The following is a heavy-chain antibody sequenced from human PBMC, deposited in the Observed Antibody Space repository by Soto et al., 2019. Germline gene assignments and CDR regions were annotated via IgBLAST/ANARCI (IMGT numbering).Heavy chain of an antibody. CDR2: IIPILGIA. J-gene: IGHJ4*02. V-gene: IGHV1-69*02. D-gene: IGHD3-22*01. CDR1: GGTFSSYT. Sequence: QVQLVQSGAEVKKPGSSVKVICKASGGTFSSYTVSWVRHAPGQGLEWMGRIIPILGIANYAQKFQGRVTITADKSTSTAYMELSSLRSEDTAVYYCARRYDSSDYWGQGTLDTVSS. CDR3: ARRYDSSDY.